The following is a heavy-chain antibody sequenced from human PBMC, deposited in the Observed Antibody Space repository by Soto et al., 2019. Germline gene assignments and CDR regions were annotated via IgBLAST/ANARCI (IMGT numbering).Heavy chain of an antibody. J-gene: IGHJ4*02. D-gene: IGHD2-15*01. CDR2: ISAYNGYT. CDR3: ARDSSPHCSGGSCYSRFDY. Sequence: ASVKVSCKASGYTFSNYGITWVRQAPGQGLEWMGWISAYNGYTSYAQRLQDRVTMATDTSTTTAYMEVRSLRSDDTAVYYCARDSSPHCSGGSCYSRFDYWGQGTLVTVSS. CDR1: GYTFSNYG. V-gene: IGHV1-18*01.